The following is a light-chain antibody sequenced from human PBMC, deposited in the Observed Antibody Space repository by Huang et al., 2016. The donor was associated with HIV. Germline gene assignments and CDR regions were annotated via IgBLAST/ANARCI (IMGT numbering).Light chain of an antibody. CDR2: GAS. V-gene: IGKV3-15*01. CDR1: KSVSSN. Sequence: EIVMTQSPATLSVSPGERATLSNRARKSVSSNLAWYQQKPGQAPRLLIYGASTRATGIPARFSGSGSGTEFTLTISSLQSEDFAVYYCQQYNNWPLTFGGGTKVEIK. CDR3: QQYNNWPLT. J-gene: IGKJ4*01.